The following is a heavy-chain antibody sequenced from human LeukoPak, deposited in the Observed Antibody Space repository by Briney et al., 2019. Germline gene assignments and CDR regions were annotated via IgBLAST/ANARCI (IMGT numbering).Heavy chain of an antibody. D-gene: IGHD2-15*01. J-gene: IGHJ4*02. CDR1: GFTLSSYA. Sequence: EAGVSLRLSCAASGFTLSSYAMSWVRQARGKGLECVSIISGSDGHIYYADSVKGLFTISRDNSKNTLYLQMKSLRAEDTAVYLCARDLAAFWGQGALVPVSS. CDR3: ARDLAAF. CDR2: ISGSDGHI. V-gene: IGHV3-23*01.